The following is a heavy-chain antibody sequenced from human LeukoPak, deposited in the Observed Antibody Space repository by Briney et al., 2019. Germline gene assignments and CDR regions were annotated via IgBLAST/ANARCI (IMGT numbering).Heavy chain of an antibody. CDR2: INPKNGGT. CDR3: TRGVLPARFDS. CDR1: GYTFTGYW. J-gene: IGHJ5*01. D-gene: IGHD2-2*01. V-gene: IGHV1-2*02. Sequence: GASVKVSCKASGYTFTGYWIHWVRQAPGQGFEWMGWINPKNGGTNYAQKFQGRVTVTRDTSASTLYMEVSRLMYDDTAVYYCTRGVLPARFDSWGQGTLVTVSS.